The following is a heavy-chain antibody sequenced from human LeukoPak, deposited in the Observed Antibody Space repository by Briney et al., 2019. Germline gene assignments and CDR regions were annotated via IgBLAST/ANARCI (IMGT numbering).Heavy chain of an antibody. CDR1: GGSISTYY. Sequence: SETLSLTCTVSGGSISTYYWSWIRQPPGKGLEWIGYIYYSGNTYYNPSLKSRVTISVDTSKNQFSLKLSSVTAADTAVYYCARVPSPGIAVAGIIGAFDIWGQGTMVTVSS. CDR3: ARVPSPGIAVAGIIGAFDI. CDR2: IYYSGNT. V-gene: IGHV4-59*06. D-gene: IGHD6-19*01. J-gene: IGHJ3*02.